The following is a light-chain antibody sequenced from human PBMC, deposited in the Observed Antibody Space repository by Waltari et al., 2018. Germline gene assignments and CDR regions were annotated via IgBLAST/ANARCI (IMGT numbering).Light chain of an antibody. CDR2: GAS. J-gene: IGKJ1*01. CDR3: QQYYNWPRT. Sequence: EIVMTQSPATLSVSPGERATLSCRASQSVGNNLVWYQHKTGQAPRLLMYGASIRSVDFPSRVSGSGSGTEFTLTISGLQSEDFALYYCQQYYNWPRTFGQGTKVEIK. CDR1: QSVGNN. V-gene: IGKV3D-15*01.